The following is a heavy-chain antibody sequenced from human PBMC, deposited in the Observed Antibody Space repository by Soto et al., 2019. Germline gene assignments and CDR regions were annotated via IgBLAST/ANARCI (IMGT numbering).Heavy chain of an antibody. CDR3: ARIPDYYDAFNI. Sequence: SETLSLTCTVSGGSISSYYWSWIRQPPGKGLEWIGYIYYSGSTNYNPSLKSRVTISVDTSKNQFSLKLSSVSAADTAVYYCARIPDYYDAFNIWGQGKMVTVSS. J-gene: IGHJ3*02. D-gene: IGHD2-21*01. V-gene: IGHV4-59*01. CDR2: IYYSGST. CDR1: GGSISSYY.